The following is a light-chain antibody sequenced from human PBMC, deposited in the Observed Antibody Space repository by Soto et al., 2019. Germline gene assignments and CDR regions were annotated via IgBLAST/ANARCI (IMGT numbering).Light chain of an antibody. CDR2: KAS. V-gene: IGKV1-5*03. CDR1: EKINKW. J-gene: IGKJ1*01. Sequence: DSQITQSPSTLSASVVDRVTITCRASEKINKWLAWYQQKPGKAPKLLIYKASTLKSGVPSRFSGSGSGTEFTLTISSLQPDDFATYYCQHYNSYSEAFGQGAKVDIK. CDR3: QHYNSYSEA.